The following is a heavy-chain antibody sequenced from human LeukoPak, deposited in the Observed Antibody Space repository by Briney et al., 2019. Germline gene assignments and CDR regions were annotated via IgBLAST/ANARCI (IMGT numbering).Heavy chain of an antibody. V-gene: IGHV4-59*01. J-gene: IGHJ2*01. Sequence: SETLSLTCAVSGGSISGYYWSWSRQPPGRGVEWIANLFHTRGAWYKSSLKSRVTTSVDTSKNEFSLKLNSVTAADTAVYYCAKEDLDLTGYSSGWSQVGGDWYSDLWGRGTLVTVSS. CDR1: GGSISGYY. CDR3: AKEDLDLTGYSSGWSQVGGDWYSDL. CDR2: LFHTRGA. D-gene: IGHD6-19*01.